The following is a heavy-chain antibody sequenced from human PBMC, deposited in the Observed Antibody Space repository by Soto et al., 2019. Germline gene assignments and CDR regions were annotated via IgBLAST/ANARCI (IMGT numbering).Heavy chain of an antibody. CDR1: GFIFSSYA. CDR3: AKKLGSSGWTYYFDY. J-gene: IGHJ4*02. Sequence: EVQLLESGGGLVQPGGSLRLSCAASGFIFSSYALSWVRQAPGKGLEWVSAISDSGDNTYYADSVKGRFTISRDNSKNTLYLQMNSLRAQDTAVYYCAKKLGSSGWTYYFDYWGQGTLFTVSS. D-gene: IGHD6-19*01. CDR2: ISDSGDNT. V-gene: IGHV3-23*01.